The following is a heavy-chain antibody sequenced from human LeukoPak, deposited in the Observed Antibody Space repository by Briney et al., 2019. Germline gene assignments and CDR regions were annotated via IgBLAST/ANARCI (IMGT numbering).Heavy chain of an antibody. CDR2: IRYDETKT. J-gene: IGHJ3*02. V-gene: IGHV3-30*02. CDR1: GILFDSYG. D-gene: IGHD3-22*01. Sequence: GGSLRLSCVASGILFDSYGMHWVRQAPGKGLQWMAFIRYDETKTWYADSMKGRLTISRDNSRNTVSLQLNSLRAEDTALYYCARGSRTYFYDSDTDAFDMWAKGQWSPSPQ. CDR3: ARGSRTYFYDSDTDAFDM.